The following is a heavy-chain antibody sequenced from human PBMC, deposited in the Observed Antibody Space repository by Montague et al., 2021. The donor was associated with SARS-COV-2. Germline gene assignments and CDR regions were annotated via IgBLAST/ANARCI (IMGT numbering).Heavy chain of an antibody. D-gene: IGHD2-2*01. CDR3: TREGYQVLWSDYYYYGMDV. CDR1: GGSFSGYY. Sequence: SETLSLTCAVYGGSFSGYYWGWIRQHPGKGLEWIGEINHSGSTNYNPSLKSRVTISVDTSKNQSSLKLSSVTAADTAVYYCTREGYQVLWSDYYYYGMDVWGQGTTVTVSS. V-gene: IGHV4-34*01. CDR2: INHSGST. J-gene: IGHJ6*02.